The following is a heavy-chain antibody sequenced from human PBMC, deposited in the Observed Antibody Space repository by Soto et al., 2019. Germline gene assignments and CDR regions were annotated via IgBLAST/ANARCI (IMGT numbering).Heavy chain of an antibody. CDR1: GYTFTSYA. CDR3: ARDTGYIYGNT. Sequence: QVQLVQSGAEEKKPGASVKVSCKASGYTFTSYAMNWVRQAPGQRLEWMGWVNAGNGNTKYSHKLLSRAIITSHTSASTAHTELLSLRSEDTAVYSSARDTGYIYGNTWRHRTLVTVSS. CDR2: VNAGNGNT. V-gene: IGHV1-3*05. D-gene: IGHD5-18*01. J-gene: IGHJ4*01.